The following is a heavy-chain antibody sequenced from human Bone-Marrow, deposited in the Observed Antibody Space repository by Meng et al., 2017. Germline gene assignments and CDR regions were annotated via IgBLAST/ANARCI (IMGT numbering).Heavy chain of an antibody. J-gene: IGHJ4*02. Sequence: QVQLWQTGAEVKKPGSSVKVSCKASDDTLTSDGFSWVRQAPGQGLQWMGWINIYNGITNYGRNFQGRVTLTTDTSTSTGYMELRSLTSDDTAVYYCATRGNPYLDRWGQGTLVTVSS. CDR3: ATRGNPYLDR. CDR1: DDTLTSDG. V-gene: IGHV1-18*04. CDR2: INIYNGIT.